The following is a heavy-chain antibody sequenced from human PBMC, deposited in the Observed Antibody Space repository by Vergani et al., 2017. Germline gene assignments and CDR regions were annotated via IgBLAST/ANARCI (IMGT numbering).Heavy chain of an antibody. Sequence: QVQLQESGPGLVKPSETLSLTCTVSGGSISSYYWSWIRQPPGKGLEWIGYIYYSGSTNYNPSLKSRVTISVDTSKNQFSLKLSSVTAADTAVYYCARGPDIVVVPAAIYYYYGMDVWGQGTTVIVSS. J-gene: IGHJ6*02. D-gene: IGHD2-2*01. CDR2: IYYSGST. CDR3: ARGPDIVVVPAAIYYYYGMDV. CDR1: GGSISSYY. V-gene: IGHV4-59*01.